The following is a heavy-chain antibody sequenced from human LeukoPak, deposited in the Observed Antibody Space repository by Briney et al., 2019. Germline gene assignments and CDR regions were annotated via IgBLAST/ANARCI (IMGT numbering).Heavy chain of an antibody. J-gene: IGHJ4*02. CDR1: GGTFSSYA. V-gene: IGHV1-69*13. D-gene: IGHD1-26*01. CDR2: IIPIFGTA. Sequence: ASVKVSCKASGGTFSSYAISWVRQAPGQELEWMGGIIPIFGTANYAQKFQGRVTIIADESTSTAYMELSSLRSEDTAVYYCARGVVGATTGAYSFDYWGRGTLVTVSS. CDR3: ARGVVGATTGAYSFDY.